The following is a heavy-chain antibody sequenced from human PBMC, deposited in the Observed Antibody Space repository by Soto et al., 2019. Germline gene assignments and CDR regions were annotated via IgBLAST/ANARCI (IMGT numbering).Heavy chain of an antibody. CDR2: IYYSGST. D-gene: IGHD6-6*01. CDR1: GGSISSYD. Sequence: SETLCLTCTVSGGSISSYDLSWIRQPPGKGLEWIGYIYYSGSTNYNPSLKSRVTISVDTSKNQFSLKLSSVTAADTAVYYCATNEYSSSSFFDYWGQGTLVTVSS. V-gene: IGHV4-59*01. J-gene: IGHJ4*02. CDR3: ATNEYSSSSFFDY.